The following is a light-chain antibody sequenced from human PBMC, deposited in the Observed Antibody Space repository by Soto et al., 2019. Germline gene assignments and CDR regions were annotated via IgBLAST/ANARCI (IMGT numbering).Light chain of an antibody. Sequence: EVVLTQTPGNLSLSPREGATLSCRASQSVSNNYLAWYQQKPGQAPRLLIYGASNRATGIPDRFSGSGSGTDFTLTISRLEPEDFAVYYCQQYGGSPRTFGQGTKVDIK. V-gene: IGKV3-20*01. CDR2: GAS. J-gene: IGKJ1*01. CDR1: QSVSNNY. CDR3: QQYGGSPRT.